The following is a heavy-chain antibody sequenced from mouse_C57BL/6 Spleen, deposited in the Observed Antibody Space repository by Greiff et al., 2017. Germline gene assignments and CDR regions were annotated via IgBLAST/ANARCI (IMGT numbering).Heavy chain of an antibody. CDR3: ARGSNPRAMDY. V-gene: IGHV1-52*01. CDR1: GYTFTSYW. D-gene: IGHD6-1*01. Sequence: QVQLQQPGAELVRPGSSVKLSCKASGYTFTSYWMHWVKQRPIQGLEWIGNIDPSDSETHYNQKFKDKATLTVDKSSSTAYMQLSSLTSEDSAVYYCARGSNPRAMDYWGQGTSVTVSS. J-gene: IGHJ4*01. CDR2: IDPSDSET.